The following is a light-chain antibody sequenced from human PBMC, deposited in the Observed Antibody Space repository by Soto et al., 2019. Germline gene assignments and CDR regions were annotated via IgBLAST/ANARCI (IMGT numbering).Light chain of an antibody. CDR2: AAS. J-gene: IGKJ1*01. CDR3: QQSYNTPRT. Sequence: DIQMTQSPSSLSASLGDSVTITCRASQSISSFLNWYQQKPGKAPKLLIYAASTLQNEVPSRFSGSGSGTDFTLIISSLQPEDFATYYCQQSYNTPRTFGQGTKVDIK. V-gene: IGKV1-39*01. CDR1: QSISSF.